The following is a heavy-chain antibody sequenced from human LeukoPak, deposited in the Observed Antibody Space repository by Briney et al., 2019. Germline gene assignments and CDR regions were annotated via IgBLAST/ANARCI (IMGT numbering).Heavy chain of an antibody. V-gene: IGHV3-11*06. D-gene: IGHD3-10*01. CDR1: GFTLSSYE. Sequence: GGSLRLSCTASGFTLSSYEMSWIRQAPGKGLEWVSSIDYSGGDTHYADSVKGRFTISRDNAKNSLYLLMNSLRAEDTAVYYCATSISMIRGTQGAFDIWGQGTMVTVSS. J-gene: IGHJ3*02. CDR2: IDYSGGDT. CDR3: ATSISMIRGTQGAFDI.